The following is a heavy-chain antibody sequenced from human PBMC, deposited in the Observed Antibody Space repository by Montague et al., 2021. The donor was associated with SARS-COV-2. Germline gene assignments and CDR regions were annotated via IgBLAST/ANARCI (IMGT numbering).Heavy chain of an antibody. D-gene: IGHD2-15*01. CDR3: VRGGACSGGKCNGGARD. Sequence: SLRLSCAASGFPFRSYTMNWVRQSPGMGLEWASFISSSSSSIYYADSLKGRFTISRDNAKSSLYLQMNSLRVEDTAVYYCVRGGACSGGKCNGGARDWGQGTLVTVSS. CDR2: ISSSSSSI. J-gene: IGHJ4*02. V-gene: IGHV3-21*01. CDR1: GFPFRSYT.